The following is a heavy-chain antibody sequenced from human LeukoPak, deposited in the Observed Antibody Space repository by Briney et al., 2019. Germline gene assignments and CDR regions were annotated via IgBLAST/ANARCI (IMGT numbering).Heavy chain of an antibody. D-gene: IGHD3-10*01. CDR1: GFTFSSFG. CDR3: ARDRPGSMDV. Sequence: GGSLRLSCAASGFTFSSFGMNWVRQAPGKGLEWVSYISGSSCTIHYADSVKGRFTISRDNAKNSLYLQMNSLRAEDTAVYYCARDRPGSMDVWGQGTTAMVSS. V-gene: IGHV3-48*01. CDR2: ISGSSCTI. J-gene: IGHJ6*02.